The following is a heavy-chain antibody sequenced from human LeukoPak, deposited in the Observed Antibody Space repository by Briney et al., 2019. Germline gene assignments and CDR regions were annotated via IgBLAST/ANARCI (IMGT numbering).Heavy chain of an antibody. Sequence: GGSLRLSCAASGFAYSSYAMHWVRQAPGKGLEWVAVISYDGRNKYYADSVKGRFTISRDNSKNTLYLQMDSLRTEDTAVYYCAKGDKVAVAVNWFDPWGQGTLVTVSS. V-gene: IGHV3-30-3*01. D-gene: IGHD6-19*01. J-gene: IGHJ5*02. CDR3: AKGDKVAVAVNWFDP. CDR2: ISYDGRNK. CDR1: GFAYSSYA.